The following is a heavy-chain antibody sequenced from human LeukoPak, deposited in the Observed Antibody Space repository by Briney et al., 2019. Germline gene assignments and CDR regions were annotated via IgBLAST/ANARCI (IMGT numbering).Heavy chain of an antibody. Sequence: PGGSLRLSCAASGFTFSSYAMSWVRQAPGKGLEWVSAISGSGGSTYYADSVKGRFTISRDNSKNTLYLQMNSLRAEDTAVYYCAKDRDSGYDRGTLDYYYGMDVWGQGTTVTVSS. CDR2: ISGSGGST. V-gene: IGHV3-23*01. D-gene: IGHD5-12*01. CDR1: GFTFSSYA. J-gene: IGHJ6*02. CDR3: AKDRDSGYDRGTLDYYYGMDV.